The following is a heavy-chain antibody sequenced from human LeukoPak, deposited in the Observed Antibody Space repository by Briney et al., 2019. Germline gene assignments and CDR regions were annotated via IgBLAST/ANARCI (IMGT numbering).Heavy chain of an antibody. J-gene: IGHJ6*03. Sequence: ASVKVSCKASGYTFTDYYMHWVRQAPGQGLEWMGWINPNKGGTKYAQKFQGRVTMTRDTSISTAYMELSRLRSDDTAVYYCARGSSGWYAHWDYYYMDVWGKGTTVTISS. CDR2: INPNKGGT. V-gene: IGHV1-2*02. D-gene: IGHD6-19*01. CDR1: GYTFTDYY. CDR3: ARGSSGWYAHWDYYYMDV.